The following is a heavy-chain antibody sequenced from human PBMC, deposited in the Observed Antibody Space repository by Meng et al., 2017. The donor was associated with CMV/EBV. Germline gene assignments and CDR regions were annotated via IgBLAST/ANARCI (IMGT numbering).Heavy chain of an antibody. CDR1: GFTFSSYE. V-gene: IGHV3-48*03. D-gene: IGHD6-13*01. CDR3: ARAGGVYSSSWYWFDP. Sequence: GESLKISCAASGFTFSSYEMNWVRQAPGKGLEWVSYISSSGSTIYYADSVKGRFTISRDNAKNSLYLQMNSLRAEDTAVYYCARAGGVYSSSWYWFDPWGQGTLVT. J-gene: IGHJ5*02. CDR2: ISSSGSTI.